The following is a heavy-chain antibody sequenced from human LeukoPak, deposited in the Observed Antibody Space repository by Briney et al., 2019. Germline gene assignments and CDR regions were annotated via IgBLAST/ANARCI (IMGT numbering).Heavy chain of an antibody. V-gene: IGHV3-21*01. D-gene: IGHD1-20*01. CDR1: GFTFSSYS. Sequence: PGGSLRLSCAASGFTFSSYSMNWVRQAPGKGLEWVSSISSSSSYIYYADSVKGRFTIFRDNAKNSLYLQMNSLRAEDTAVYYCARVGIAGTEPFDYWGQGTLVTVSS. CDR2: ISSSSSYI. CDR3: ARVGIAGTEPFDY. J-gene: IGHJ4*02.